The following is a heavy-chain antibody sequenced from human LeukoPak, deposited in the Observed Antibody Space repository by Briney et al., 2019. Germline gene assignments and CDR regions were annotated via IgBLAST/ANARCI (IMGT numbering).Heavy chain of an antibody. CDR1: GYSFTSYW. J-gene: IGHJ6*02. V-gene: IGHV5-51*01. Sequence: GESLKISCKGSGYSFTSYWIGWVRQMPGKGLEWMGIIYPGDSDTRYSPSFQGQVTISADKSICTAYLQWSSLKASDTAMYYCARGGDYGGYYYYYGMDVWGQGTTVTVSS. D-gene: IGHD4-17*01. CDR2: IYPGDSDT. CDR3: ARGGDYGGYYYYYGMDV.